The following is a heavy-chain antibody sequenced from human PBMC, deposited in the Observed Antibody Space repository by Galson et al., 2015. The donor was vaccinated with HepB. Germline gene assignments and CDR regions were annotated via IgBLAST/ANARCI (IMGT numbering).Heavy chain of an antibody. CDR1: GYTFTGYY. CDR2: INPNSGGT. D-gene: IGHD3-22*01. J-gene: IGHJ4*02. Sequence: SVKVSCKASGYTFTGYYMHWVRQAPGQGLEWMGWINPNSGGTNYAQKFQGRVTMTRDTSISTAYMELSRLRSDDTAVYYCARSSSEWLLLYYFDYWGQGTLVTVSS. CDR3: ARSSSEWLLLYYFDY. V-gene: IGHV1-2*02.